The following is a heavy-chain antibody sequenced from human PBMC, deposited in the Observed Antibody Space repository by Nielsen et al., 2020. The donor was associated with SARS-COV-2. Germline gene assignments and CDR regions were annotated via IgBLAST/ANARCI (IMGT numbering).Heavy chain of an antibody. J-gene: IGHJ4*02. V-gene: IGHV4-39*07. CDR1: GGSISSSSYY. D-gene: IGHD3-16*01. Sequence: SETLSLTCTVSGGSISSSSYYWGWIRRPPGKGLEWIGSIYYSGSTYYNPSLKSRVTISVDTSKNQFSLKLSFVTAADTAVYYCARVGGEVSDFDYWGQGTLVTVSS. CDR3: ARVGGEVSDFDY. CDR2: IYYSGST.